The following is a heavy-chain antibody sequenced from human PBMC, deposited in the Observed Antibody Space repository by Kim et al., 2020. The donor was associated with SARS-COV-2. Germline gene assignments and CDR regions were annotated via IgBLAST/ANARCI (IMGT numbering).Heavy chain of an antibody. CDR3: ARSSGWYEGWYFDL. V-gene: IGHV3-74*01. Sequence: AEAVKGRLTITRDNAKNTLYLQMNSRRAEDTAVYYCARSSGWYEGWYFDLWGRGTLVTVSS. D-gene: IGHD6-19*01. J-gene: IGHJ2*01.